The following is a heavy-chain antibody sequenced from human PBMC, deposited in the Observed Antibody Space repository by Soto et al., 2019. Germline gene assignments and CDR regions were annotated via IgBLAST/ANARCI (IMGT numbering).Heavy chain of an antibody. J-gene: IGHJ4*02. CDR1: GGSISSGGYY. Sequence: PSETLSLTCTVSGGSISSGGYYWSWIRQHPGKGLEWIGYIYYSGSTYYNPSLKSRVTISVDTSKNQFSLKLSSVTAADTAVYYCARAEYCSSTSCQPVFDYWGQGTLVTVSS. CDR3: ARAEYCSSTSCQPVFDY. CDR2: IYYSGST. D-gene: IGHD2-2*01. V-gene: IGHV4-31*03.